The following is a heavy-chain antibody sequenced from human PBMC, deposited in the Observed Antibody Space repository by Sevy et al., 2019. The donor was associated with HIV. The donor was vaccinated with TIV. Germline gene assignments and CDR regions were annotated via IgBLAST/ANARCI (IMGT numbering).Heavy chain of an antibody. V-gene: IGHV3-21*01. Sequence: GGSLRLSCAASGFTFSNYFMNWVRQAPGKGLEWVSSISSGSSYIFYAGSLKGRFTISRDNAKNSLYLHMNSLRAEDTAVYYCARGDYYGSLYYFDYWGPGTLVTVSS. CDR3: ARGDYYGSLYYFDY. CDR1: GFTFSNYF. D-gene: IGHD3-10*01. CDR2: ISSGSSYI. J-gene: IGHJ4*02.